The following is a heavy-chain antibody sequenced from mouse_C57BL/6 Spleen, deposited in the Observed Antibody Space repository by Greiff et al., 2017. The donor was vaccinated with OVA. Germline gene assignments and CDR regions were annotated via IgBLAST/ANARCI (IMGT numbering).Heavy chain of an antibody. D-gene: IGHD1-1*01. CDR2: IYPGDGDT. J-gene: IGHJ2*01. CDR1: GYAFSSSW. CDR3: ASESTVVGFDY. V-gene: IGHV1-82*01. Sequence: VQVVESGPELVKPGASVKISCKASGYAFSSSWMNWVKQRPGKGLEWIGRIYPGDGDTNYNGKFKGKATLTADKSSSTAYMQLSSLTSEDSAVYFCASESTVVGFDYWGQGTTLTVSS.